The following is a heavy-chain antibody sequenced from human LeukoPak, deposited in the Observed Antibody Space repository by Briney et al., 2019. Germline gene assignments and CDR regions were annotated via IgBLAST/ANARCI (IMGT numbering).Heavy chain of an antibody. D-gene: IGHD1-14*01. CDR2: IYHSGST. CDR1: GGSISSGGYS. J-gene: IGHJ4*02. V-gene: IGHV4-30-2*01. CDR3: ARGPYVYDY. Sequence: SETLSLTCAVSGGSISSGGYSWSWIRQLPGKGLEWIGYIYHSGSTYYNPSLKSRVTISVDRSKNQFSLKLSSVTAADTAVYYCARGPYVYDYWGQGTLVTVSS.